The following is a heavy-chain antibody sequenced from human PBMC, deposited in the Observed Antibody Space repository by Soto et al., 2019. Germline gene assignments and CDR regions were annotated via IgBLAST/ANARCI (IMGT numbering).Heavy chain of an antibody. D-gene: IGHD2-15*01. V-gene: IGHV4-59*01. CDR3: ARVVVVPSYYYYYYMDV. Sequence: PSETLSLTCTVSGGSISSYYWSWIRQPPGKGLEWIGYIYYSGSTNYNPSLKSRATISVDTSKNQFSLKLSSVTAADTAVYYCARVVVVPSYYYYYYMDVWGKGTTVTVSS. CDR1: GGSISSYY. J-gene: IGHJ6*03. CDR2: IYYSGST.